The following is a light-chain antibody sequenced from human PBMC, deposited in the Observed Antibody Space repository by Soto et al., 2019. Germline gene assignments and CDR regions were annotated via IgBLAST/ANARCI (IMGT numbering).Light chain of an antibody. CDR1: QSVSSK. V-gene: IGKV3-15*01. CDR3: QQLNSYPPL. J-gene: IGKJ5*01. CDR2: DAS. Sequence: EIVMTQSPATLSVSPGERATLSCRASQSVSSKLAWYQQKPGQPPRLLIHDASIRATGIPARFSGSGSGTEFTLTISSLQPEDFATYYCQQLNSYPPLFGQGTRLEIK.